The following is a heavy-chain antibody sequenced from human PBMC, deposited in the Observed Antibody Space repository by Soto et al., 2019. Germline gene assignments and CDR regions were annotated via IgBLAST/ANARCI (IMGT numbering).Heavy chain of an antibody. Sequence: GASVKVSCKASGGTFSSYTISWVRQAPGQGLEWMGRIIPILGIANYAQKFQGRVTITADESTSTAYMELSSLRSEDTAVYYCARPRNFTIFGVVAPPLYYYYYYGMDVWGQGTTVTVSS. D-gene: IGHD3-3*01. J-gene: IGHJ6*02. V-gene: IGHV1-69*02. CDR3: ARPRNFTIFGVVAPPLYYYYYYGMDV. CDR1: GGTFSSYT. CDR2: IIPILGIA.